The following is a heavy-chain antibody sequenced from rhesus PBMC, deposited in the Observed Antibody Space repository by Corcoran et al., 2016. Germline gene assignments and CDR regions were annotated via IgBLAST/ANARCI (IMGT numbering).Heavy chain of an antibody. D-gene: IGHD4-17*01. J-gene: IGHJ4*01. CDR1: GGSVSSSNW. CDR2: ISGSSGST. Sequence: QVQLQESGPGLVKPSETLSLTCAVSGGSVSSSNWWSWIRQPPGKGLEWIGYISGSSGSTYYNPSLKSRATMSTDTSKNQFSLKLSSVTAADTAVYYCARVKGNYDPWGQGVLVTVSS. CDR3: ARVKGNYDP. V-gene: IGHV4-65*01.